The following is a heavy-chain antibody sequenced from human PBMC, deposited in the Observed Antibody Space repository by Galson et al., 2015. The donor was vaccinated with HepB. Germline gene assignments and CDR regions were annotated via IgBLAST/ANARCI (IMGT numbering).Heavy chain of an antibody. D-gene: IGHD3-3*01. CDR1: GGSISSGDYY. V-gene: IGHV4-30-4*01. CDR2: IYYSGST. CDR3: ARAGIFGVVIYPNWFDP. J-gene: IGHJ5*02. Sequence: TLSLTCTVSGGSISSGDYYWSWIRQPPGKGLEWIGYIYYSGSTYYNPSLKSRVTISVDTSKNQFSLKLSSVTAADTAVYYCARAGIFGVVIYPNWFDPWGQGTLVTVSS.